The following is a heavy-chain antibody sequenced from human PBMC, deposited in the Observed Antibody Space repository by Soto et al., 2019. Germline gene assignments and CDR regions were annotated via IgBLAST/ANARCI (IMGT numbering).Heavy chain of an antibody. J-gene: IGHJ4*01. CDR1: GFSFNNYA. CDR2: ISGSGAGT. Sequence: SLRLSCAASGFSFNNYAMTWVRLAPGRGLEWVAGISGSGAGTFYADSVKGRFTISRDNSRDTLFLQMNNLRGVDTAVYYCAKGGTAFSSTWHVHWGPGTPVTVSS. D-gene: IGHD6-13*01. V-gene: IGHV3-23*01. CDR3: AKGGTAFSSTWHVH.